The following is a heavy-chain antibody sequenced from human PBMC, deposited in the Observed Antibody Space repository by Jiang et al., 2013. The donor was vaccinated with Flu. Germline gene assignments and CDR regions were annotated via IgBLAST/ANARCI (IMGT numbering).Heavy chain of an antibody. V-gene: IGHV1-2*06. CDR2: INPNSGGT. CDR3: ARGGLSSGWENDS. J-gene: IGHJ4*02. D-gene: IGHD6-19*01. CDR1: GYTFTGYY. Sequence: SVKVSCKASGYTFTGYYMHWVRQAPGQGLEWMGRINPNSGGTNYAQKFQGRVTMTRDTSISTAYMELSRLRSDDTAMYYCARGGLSSGWENDSWGQGTLVTVSS.